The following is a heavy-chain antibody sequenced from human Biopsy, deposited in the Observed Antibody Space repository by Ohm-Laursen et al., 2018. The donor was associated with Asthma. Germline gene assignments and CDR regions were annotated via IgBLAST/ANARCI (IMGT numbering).Heavy chain of an antibody. Sequence: SDTLSLTCIVSGGPVSSGSYYWSWIRQPPGKGLAWVSYISYSGSTDYNPSLKSRLTISMDTSKNQFSLKLSSVTAADTAVYYCARVPTTLRYFDLWGRGTLVTVSS. CDR3: ARVPTTLRYFDL. V-gene: IGHV4-61*01. D-gene: IGHD2-15*01. J-gene: IGHJ2*01. CDR2: ISYSGST. CDR1: GGPVSSGSYY.